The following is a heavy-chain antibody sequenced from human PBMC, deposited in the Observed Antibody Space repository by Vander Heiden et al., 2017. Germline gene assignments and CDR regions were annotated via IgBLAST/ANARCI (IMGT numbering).Heavy chain of an antibody. V-gene: IGHV3-74*01. Sequence: EVQLVESGGGSVQPGGSRRLSCVGSGSTFGQYYIHCLRHAPGKGLVWVSNINSEGSITNYADSARGRLTISRDNARSTVYLQMNDLRAEDTAVYYCARGNYGMDVWGQGSTVTVSS. CDR2: INSEGSIT. CDR1: GSTFGQYY. J-gene: IGHJ6*02. CDR3: ARGNYGMDV.